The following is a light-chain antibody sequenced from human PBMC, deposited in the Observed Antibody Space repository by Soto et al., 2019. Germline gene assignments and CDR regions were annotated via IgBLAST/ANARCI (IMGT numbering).Light chain of an antibody. CDR1: SSDVGGYNY. Sequence: SVLTQPPSASGSPGQSVAISCTGTSSDVGGYNYVSWYQQHPGKAPKLMIYEVNKRPSGVPDRFPGSKSGNTASLTVSGLQAEDEADYYCSSYAGSSNVFGTGTKAT. CDR2: EVN. V-gene: IGLV2-8*01. CDR3: SSYAGSSNV. J-gene: IGLJ1*01.